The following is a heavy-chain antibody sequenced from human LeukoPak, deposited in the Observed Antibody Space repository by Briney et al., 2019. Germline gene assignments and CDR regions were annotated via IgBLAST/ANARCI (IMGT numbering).Heavy chain of an antibody. Sequence: SETLSLTCTVSGGSISSYYWSWIRQPAGKGLEWIGRIYTSGSTNYNPSLKSRVTMSADTSKNQFSLKLSSVTAADTAVYYCARTYYYDSSGYYYFDYWGQGTLVTVSS. CDR1: GGSISSYY. V-gene: IGHV4-4*07. CDR3: ARTYYYDSSGYYYFDY. D-gene: IGHD3-22*01. J-gene: IGHJ4*02. CDR2: IYTSGST.